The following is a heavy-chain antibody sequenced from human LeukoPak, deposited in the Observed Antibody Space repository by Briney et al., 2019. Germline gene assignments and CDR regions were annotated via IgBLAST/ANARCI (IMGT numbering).Heavy chain of an antibody. J-gene: IGHJ4*02. CDR2: IKQDGREK. Sequence: GGSLRLSCAASGFTFSNYWMTWVRQAPGKGMEWVANIKQDGREKYYVASVKGPLTISKDNAKHSLYLQMNSLRAEGTAMYYWARDVDCGGDCYIPYYFDYWGQGTLVTVSS. D-gene: IGHD2-21*02. CDR1: GFTFSNYW. V-gene: IGHV3-7*01. CDR3: ARDVDCGGDCYIPYYFDY.